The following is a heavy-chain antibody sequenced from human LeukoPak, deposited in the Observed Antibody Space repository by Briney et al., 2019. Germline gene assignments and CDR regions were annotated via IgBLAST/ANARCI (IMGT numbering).Heavy chain of an antibody. CDR2: ISGSGGST. Sequence: GGSLRLSCAASGFIFSSYAMSWVRQAPGKGLEWVSAISGSGGSTYYADSVKGRFTISRDNSKNTLYLQMNSLRAEDTAVYYCASSRGVGATFYWGQGTLVTVSS. CDR1: GFIFSSYA. CDR3: ASSRGVGATFY. J-gene: IGHJ4*02. D-gene: IGHD1-26*01. V-gene: IGHV3-23*01.